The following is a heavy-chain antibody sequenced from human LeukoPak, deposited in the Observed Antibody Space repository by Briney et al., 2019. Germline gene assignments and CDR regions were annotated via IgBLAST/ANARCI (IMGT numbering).Heavy chain of an antibody. Sequence: SETLSLTCTVSGYSISSGYYWGWIRQPPGKGLEWIGSIYHSGSTYYNPSLKSRVTISVDTSKNQFSLKLSSVTAADTAVYYCARGWFGELWRYYFDYWGQGTLVTVSS. CDR2: IYHSGST. CDR3: ARGWFGELWRYYFDY. J-gene: IGHJ4*02. CDR1: GYSISSGYY. D-gene: IGHD3-10*01. V-gene: IGHV4-38-2*02.